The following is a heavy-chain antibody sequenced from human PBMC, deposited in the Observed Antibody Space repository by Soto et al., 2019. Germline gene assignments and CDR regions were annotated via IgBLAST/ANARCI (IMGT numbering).Heavy chain of an antibody. D-gene: IGHD2-15*01. V-gene: IGHV4-39*07. J-gene: IGHJ3*02. CDR1: GGSISSSSYY. CDR3: ARATGGSWEGGAFDI. CDR2: IYYSGST. Sequence: PSETLSLTCTVSGGSISSSSYYWGWIRQPPGKGLEWIGYIYYSGSTYYNPSLKSRVTISVDTSKNQFSLKLSSVTAADTAVYYCARATGGSWEGGAFDIWGQGTMVTVSS.